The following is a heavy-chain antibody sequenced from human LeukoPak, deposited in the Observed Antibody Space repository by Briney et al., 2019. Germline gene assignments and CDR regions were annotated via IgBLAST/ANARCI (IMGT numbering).Heavy chain of an antibody. J-gene: IGHJ4*02. D-gene: IGHD3-22*01. CDR2: INHSGST. CDR1: GGSFSGYY. V-gene: IGHV4-34*01. CDR3: ARGHRPGDSSGYGEVDY. Sequence: KTSETLSLTCAVYGGSFSGYYWSWIRQPPGKGLEWIGEINHSGSTNYNPSLKSRVTISVDTSKNQFSLKLSSVTAADTAVYYCARGHRPGDSSGYGEVDYWGQGTLVTVSS.